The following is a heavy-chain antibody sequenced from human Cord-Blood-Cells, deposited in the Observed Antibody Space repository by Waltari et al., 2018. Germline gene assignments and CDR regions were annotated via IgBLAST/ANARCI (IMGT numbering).Heavy chain of an antibody. CDR3: ARSSSSSDY. J-gene: IGHJ4*02. CDR2: INSGGST. Sequence: EVQLVESGGGLIQPGGSLRLSCAASGFTVSSNYMSWVRQAPGKGMEWVSVINSGGSTYYAYSVKRRFTISRDNPKNTLYLQMNSLRAEDTAVYYCARSSSSSDYWGQGTLVTVSS. V-gene: IGHV3-53*01. CDR1: GFTVSSNY. D-gene: IGHD6-6*01.